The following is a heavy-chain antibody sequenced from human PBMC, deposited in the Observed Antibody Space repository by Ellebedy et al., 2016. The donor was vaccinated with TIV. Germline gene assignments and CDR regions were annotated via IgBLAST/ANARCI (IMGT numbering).Heavy chain of an antibody. Sequence: YHALDSVKGRFTISRDNSKNSPYLQMNSLTTEDTALYYCGRGTVGATLIDYWGQGTLVTVSS. D-gene: IGHD1-26*01. V-gene: IGHV3-43*01. CDR3: GRGTVGATLIDY. J-gene: IGHJ4*02.